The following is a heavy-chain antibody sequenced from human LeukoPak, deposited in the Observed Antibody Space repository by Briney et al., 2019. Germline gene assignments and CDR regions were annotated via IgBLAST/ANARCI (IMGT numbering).Heavy chain of an antibody. V-gene: IGHV1-2*02. CDR3: ARDRDYSSTDAFDI. Sequence: ASVKVSCKASGYTFSGYYMHWVRQAPGQGLEWMGWINPNSGGTNYAQKFQGRVTMTRDTSISTAYMELSRLRSDDTAVYYCARDRDYSSTDAFDIWGQGTMVTVSS. D-gene: IGHD4-11*01. J-gene: IGHJ3*02. CDR1: GYTFSGYY. CDR2: INPNSGGT.